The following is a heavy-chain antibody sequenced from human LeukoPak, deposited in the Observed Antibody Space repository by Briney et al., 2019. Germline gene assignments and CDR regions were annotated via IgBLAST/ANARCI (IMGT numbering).Heavy chain of an antibody. CDR2: ISSSSSYI. V-gene: IGHV3-21*01. D-gene: IGHD3-16*01. Sequence: PGGSLRLSCAASGFTFSSYSMNWVRQAPGKGLEWVSSISSSSSYIYYADSVKGRFTISRDNAKNSLYLQMNSLRAEDTAVYYCAKGLGGYYYYYMDVWGKGTTLAVSS. CDR3: AKGLGGYYYYYMDV. J-gene: IGHJ6*03. CDR1: GFTFSSYS.